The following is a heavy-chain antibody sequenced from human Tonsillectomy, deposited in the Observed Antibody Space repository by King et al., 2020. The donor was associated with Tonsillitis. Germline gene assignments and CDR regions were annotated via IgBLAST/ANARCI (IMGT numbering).Heavy chain of an antibody. D-gene: IGHD7-27*01. J-gene: IGHJ5*01. CDR2: ISWNSDSV. CDR3: VKASHCNGPKCWGDNWFDS. Sequence: VQLVESGGGLVQPGRSLRLSCAASGFKFEDYAMHWVRQAPGKGLEWVSGISWNSDSVAYADSVKGRFNISRDSAKNSLYLQMNSLTPEDTAFYHCVKASHCNGPKCWGDNWFDSWGQGTLVTVSS. CDR1: GFKFEDYA. V-gene: IGHV3-9*01.